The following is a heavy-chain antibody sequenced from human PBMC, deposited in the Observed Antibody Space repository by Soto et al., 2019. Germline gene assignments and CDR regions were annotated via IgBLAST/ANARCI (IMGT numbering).Heavy chain of an antibody. Sequence: GGALRLSCAASGFSFTNAGMNWVRQAPGKGLEWVGRIKSKTDGGTADYAAPVKGRFTISRDESKNTLYLQMNSLKTEDTAVYYCTTGMSGPKNFWGQGTLVTVSS. D-gene: IGHD6-25*01. V-gene: IGHV3-15*07. J-gene: IGHJ4*02. CDR2: IKSKTDGGTA. CDR1: GFSFTNAG. CDR3: TTGMSGPKNF.